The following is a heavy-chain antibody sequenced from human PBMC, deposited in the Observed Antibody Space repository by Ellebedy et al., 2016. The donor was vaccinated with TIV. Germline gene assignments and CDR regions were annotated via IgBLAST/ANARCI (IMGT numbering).Heavy chain of an antibody. CDR3: AKEATVRKSSYFDY. CDR2: IAHDGSRE. J-gene: IGHJ4*02. CDR1: GFTFSDYG. Sequence: GESLKISCEASGFTFSDYGMQWVRQAPGKGLEWVAVIAHDGSREFYADSVKGRFTITRDNSKNTMSLHMDSLRGEDTAVYYCAKEATVRKSSYFDYWGQGNLVTVSS. V-gene: IGHV3-30*18. D-gene: IGHD4-17*01.